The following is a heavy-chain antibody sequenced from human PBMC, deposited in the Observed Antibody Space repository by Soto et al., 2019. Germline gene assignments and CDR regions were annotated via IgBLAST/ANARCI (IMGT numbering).Heavy chain of an antibody. CDR2: IYYSGRT. CDR1: GGSMSSNIYY. V-gene: IGHV4-39*01. Sequence: PSETLYLTCTVSGGSMSSNIYYWGWIRQPPGNGLEWIGSIYYSGRTYYNPSLKSRVTISVDTSMNQFSLKLSSVTAADTAVYYCATHLSKYYYGMDVWGQGTTVTVSS. CDR3: ATHLSKYYYGMDV. D-gene: IGHD2-2*01. J-gene: IGHJ6*02.